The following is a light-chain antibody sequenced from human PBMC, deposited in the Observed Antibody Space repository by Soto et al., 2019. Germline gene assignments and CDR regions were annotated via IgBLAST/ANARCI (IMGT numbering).Light chain of an antibody. Sequence: QSALTQPASLSGSPGQSITISCTGTSSDVGGYNYVSWYQQHPGKGPKLMIYDVSNRPSGVSNRFSGSKSGNTASLTISGLQAEDDADDYCSSYRASSTTHYVFGTGMKVTVL. V-gene: IGLV2-14*03. CDR2: DVS. CDR1: SSDVGGYNY. J-gene: IGLJ1*01. CDR3: SSYRASSTTHYV.